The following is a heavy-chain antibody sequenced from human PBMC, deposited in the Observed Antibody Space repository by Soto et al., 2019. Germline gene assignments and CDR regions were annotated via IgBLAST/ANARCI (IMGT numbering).Heavy chain of an antibody. CDR1: VCTFISYY. J-gene: IGHJ4*02. CDR3: AKWGGDGSEY. Sequence: WLSXRLSWSAAVCTFISYYIILFRQAQGKGLECVANVNEDGSERYYVDSVKGRFTVSRDNAKNSLYLQMNSLRAEDTAVYYCAKWGGDGSEYRGQRPLV. V-gene: IGHV3-7*01. CDR2: VNEDGSER. D-gene: IGHD3-16*01.